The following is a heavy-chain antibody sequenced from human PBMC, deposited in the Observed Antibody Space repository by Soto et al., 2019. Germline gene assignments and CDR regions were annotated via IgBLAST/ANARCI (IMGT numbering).Heavy chain of an antibody. D-gene: IGHD6-19*01. Sequence: QVQLVHSGAEVKKPGSSVKVSCKASGGTFRSSAISWVRQAPGQGLEWMGGIIPIFGTANYALKFQGRVTITADKSTSTAYMELRSLRSEDTAVYYCARAAAVAGTAAFDIWGQGTMVTVSS. V-gene: IGHV1-69*06. CDR1: GGTFRSSA. CDR2: IIPIFGTA. J-gene: IGHJ3*02. CDR3: ARAAAVAGTAAFDI.